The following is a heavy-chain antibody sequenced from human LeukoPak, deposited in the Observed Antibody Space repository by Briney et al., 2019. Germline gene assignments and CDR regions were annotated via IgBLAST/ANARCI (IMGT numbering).Heavy chain of an antibody. CDR2: MYYSGST. Sequence: RASETLSLTCTVSGGSISSSSYYWVWIRQPPGKGLEWIGSMYYSGSTYYNPSLKSQVTISVDTSKNQFSLKLSSVTAADTSVYCARQGGSPDWFDPWGQGTLVTVSS. D-gene: IGHD1-26*01. CDR1: GGSISSSSYY. J-gene: IGHJ5*02. V-gene: IGHV4-39*01. CDR3: ARQGGSPDWFDP.